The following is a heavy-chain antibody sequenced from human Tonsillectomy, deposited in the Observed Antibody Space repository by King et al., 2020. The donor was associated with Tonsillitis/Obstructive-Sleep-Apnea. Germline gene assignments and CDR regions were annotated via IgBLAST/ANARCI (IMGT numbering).Heavy chain of an antibody. J-gene: IGHJ3*02. D-gene: IGHD3-22*01. V-gene: IGHV3-7*03. CDR2: IKEDGSEK. CDR1: GFPFSSFW. CDR3: ARVLDYYDSSAYRAFDI. Sequence: VQLVESGGGVVQPGGSLRLSCAASGFPFSSFWMSWVRQAPGKGLEWVANIKEDGSEKYYVDSVKGRFTISRDNAKNSLYLQMNSLRAEDTAVYYCARVLDYYDSSAYRAFDIWGQGTMVTVSS.